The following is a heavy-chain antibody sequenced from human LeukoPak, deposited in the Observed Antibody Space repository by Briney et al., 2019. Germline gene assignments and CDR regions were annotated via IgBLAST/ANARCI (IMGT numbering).Heavy chain of an antibody. CDR1: GFTFTNYS. J-gene: IGHJ5*02. D-gene: IGHD3-10*01. CDR3: YPHYYGSGNHNWFDP. Sequence: GGSLRLSPAASGFTFTNYSMNSVRETPREGLEWVSRISIRGTDTYYADSSKSRFTISRDNARTSLYLQRNSLRVDDTAVYYCYPHYYGSGNHNWFDPWGEGTLVTVSS. V-gene: IGHV3-21*01. CDR2: ISIRGTDT.